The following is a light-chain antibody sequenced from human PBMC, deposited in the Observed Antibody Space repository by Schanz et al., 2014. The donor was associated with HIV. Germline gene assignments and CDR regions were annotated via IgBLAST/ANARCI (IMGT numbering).Light chain of an antibody. CDR2: DVS. Sequence: QSALTQPASVSGTPGQSITISCTGSSSDVGGYNYVSWYQQHPGKAPKLMIYDVSDRPSGVSNRFSGSKSDNTASLTISGLQAEDEADYYCSSYGGNYNLLFGGGTKLTV. CDR1: SSDVGGYNY. CDR3: SSYGGNYNLL. V-gene: IGLV2-14*03. J-gene: IGLJ2*01.